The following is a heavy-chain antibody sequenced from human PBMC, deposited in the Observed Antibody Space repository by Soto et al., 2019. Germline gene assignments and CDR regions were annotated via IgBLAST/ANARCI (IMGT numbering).Heavy chain of an antibody. CDR2: INHSGST. Sequence: SETLSLTCAFYGGSFSGYYWSWIRQPPGKGLEWIGEINHSGSTNYNPSLKSRVTISVDTSKNQFSLKLSSVTAADTAVYYCGRVGGVGEFGWFDPWGQGTLVTVSS. CDR3: GRVGGVGEFGWFDP. CDR1: GGSFSGYY. D-gene: IGHD3-16*01. J-gene: IGHJ5*02. V-gene: IGHV4-34*01.